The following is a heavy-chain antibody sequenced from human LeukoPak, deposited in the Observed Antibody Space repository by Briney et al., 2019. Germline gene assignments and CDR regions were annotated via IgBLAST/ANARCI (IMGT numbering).Heavy chain of an antibody. CDR1: GFTFSSYW. V-gene: IGHV3-74*01. J-gene: IGHJ3*02. D-gene: IGHD4-17*01. CDR3: ARGRSVTRGAFDI. CDR2: INSDGSST. Sequence: GGSLRLSCAASGFTFSSYWMHWVRQAPGKGLVWVSRINSDGSSTSYADSVKGRFTISRDNAKNTLYLQMNSLRAEDTAVYYCARGRSVTRGAFDIWGQGTMVTVSS.